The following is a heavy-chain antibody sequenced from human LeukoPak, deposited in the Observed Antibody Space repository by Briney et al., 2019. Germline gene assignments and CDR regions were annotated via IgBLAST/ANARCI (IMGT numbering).Heavy chain of an antibody. CDR1: GYTFTSYD. CDR2: MNPNSGNT. J-gene: IGHJ6*02. D-gene: IGHD3-10*01. V-gene: IGHV1-8*01. Sequence: ASAKVSCKASGYTFTSYDINWVRQATGQGLEWMGWMNPNSGNTGYAQKFQGRVTMTRNTSISTAYMELSSLRSEDTAMYYCARGFYGSGSYDYGMDVWGQGTTVTVSS. CDR3: ARGFYGSGSYDYGMDV.